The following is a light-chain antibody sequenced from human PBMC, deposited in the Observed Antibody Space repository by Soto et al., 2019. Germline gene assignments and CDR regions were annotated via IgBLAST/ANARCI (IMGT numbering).Light chain of an antibody. J-gene: IGLJ1*01. CDR2: DVS. CDR1: SSDVGGYNY. V-gene: IGLV2-14*01. Sequence: QSVLTQPASVSGSPGQSIIISCTGTSSDVGGYNYVSWYQQHPGKAPNLMIYDVSYRPSGISYRFSGSTSGNTASLPISGLQAEDEADYYCISKTTTTTLYVFGTGTNVTVL. CDR3: ISKTTTTTLYV.